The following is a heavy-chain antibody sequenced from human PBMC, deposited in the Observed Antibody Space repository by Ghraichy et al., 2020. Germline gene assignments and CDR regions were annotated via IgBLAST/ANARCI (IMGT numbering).Heavy chain of an antibody. V-gene: IGHV3-23*01. Sequence: GGSLRLSCAASGFTFSSYAMSWVRQAPGKGLEWVSAISGSGGTTYYADSVKGRFTISRDNSKNTLFLQMNSLRAEDTAIYYCAKGRYSSSWTPFDYWGQGTLVTVSS. CDR2: ISGSGGTT. D-gene: IGHD6-13*01. CDR1: GFTFSSYA. J-gene: IGHJ4*02. CDR3: AKGRYSSSWTPFDY.